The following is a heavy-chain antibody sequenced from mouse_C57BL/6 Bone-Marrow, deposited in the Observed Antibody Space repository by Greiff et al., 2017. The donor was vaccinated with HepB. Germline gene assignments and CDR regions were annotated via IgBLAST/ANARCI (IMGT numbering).Heavy chain of an antibody. J-gene: IGHJ2*01. CDR1: GYAFSSYW. CDR3: ARRITTVARGFDY. V-gene: IGHV1-80*01. CDR2: IYPGDGDT. D-gene: IGHD1-1*01. Sequence: QVQLKQSGAELVKPGASVKISCKASGYAFSSYWMNWVKQRPGKGLEWIGQIYPGDGDTNYNGKFKGKATLTADKSSSTAYMQLSSLTSEDSAVYYCARRITTVARGFDYWGQGTTLTVSS.